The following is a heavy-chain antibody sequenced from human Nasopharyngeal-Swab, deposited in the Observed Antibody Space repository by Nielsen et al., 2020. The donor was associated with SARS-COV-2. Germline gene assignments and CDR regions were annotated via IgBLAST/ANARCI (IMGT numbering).Heavy chain of an antibody. CDR3: ARTFKGYRDFDY. V-gene: IGHV3-23*01. Sequence: GESLQITCAASGFTFSSYAMSWVRQAPGKGLEWVSGISDSGTSTYHADSVKGRFTISRDNSKNTLYLQMNSLRAEDTAVYYCARTFKGYRDFDYWGQGTLVTVSS. J-gene: IGHJ4*02. CDR1: GFTFSSYA. CDR2: ISDSGTST. D-gene: IGHD3-16*02.